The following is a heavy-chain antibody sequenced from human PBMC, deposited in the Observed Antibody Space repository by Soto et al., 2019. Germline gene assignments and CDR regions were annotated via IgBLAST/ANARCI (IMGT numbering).Heavy chain of an antibody. J-gene: IGHJ4*02. CDR3: ASTVRSSIAARQFDY. D-gene: IGHD6-6*01. Sequence: SETLSLTCTVSGVSISSSSYYWGWIRQPPGKGLEWIGSIYYSGSTYYNPSLKSRVTISVDTSKNQFSLKLSSVTAADTAVYYCASTVRSSIAARQFDYWGQGTLVTVSS. V-gene: IGHV4-39*01. CDR1: GVSISSSSYY. CDR2: IYYSGST.